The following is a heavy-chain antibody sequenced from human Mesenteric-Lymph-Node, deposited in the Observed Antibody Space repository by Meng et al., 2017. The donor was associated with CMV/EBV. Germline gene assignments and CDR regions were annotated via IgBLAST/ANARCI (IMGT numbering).Heavy chain of an antibody. Sequence: SVKVSCKASGGTFSSYTISWVRQAPGQGLEWMGRIIPILGIANYAQKFQGRVTITADKSTSTAYMELSSLRSEDTAVYYCARAPGVLRFLEWLSGAFDIWGQGTMVTVSS. CDR2: IIPILGIA. CDR1: GGTFSSYT. CDR3: ARAPGVLRFLEWLSGAFDI. V-gene: IGHV1-69*02. D-gene: IGHD3-3*01. J-gene: IGHJ3*02.